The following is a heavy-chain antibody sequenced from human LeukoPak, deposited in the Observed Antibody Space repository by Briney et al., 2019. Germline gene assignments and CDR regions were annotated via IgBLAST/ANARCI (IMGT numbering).Heavy chain of an antibody. CDR1: GVTFGDYG. D-gene: IGHD2-2*02. Sequence: GGSLRLSCEASGVTFGDYGMSWVRQGRGKGLEWVSGITRNSDTTSYADSVNGRFTISRDNAKNCLYLQMNSLRAEDTAFYYCARGYNHGPIDMWGQGTLVTVSS. CDR3: ARGYNHGPIDM. V-gene: IGHV3-20*04. CDR2: ITRNSDTT. J-gene: IGHJ3*02.